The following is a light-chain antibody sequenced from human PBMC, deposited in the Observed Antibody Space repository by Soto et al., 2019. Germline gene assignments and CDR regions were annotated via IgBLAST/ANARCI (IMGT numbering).Light chain of an antibody. CDR3: QQYNNWPTWT. J-gene: IGKJ1*01. CDR1: QSVSSN. Sequence: EIVMTQSPATLSVSPGERATLSCRASQSVSSNLAWYQQKPGQAPRLLIYGASTRATGIPARFSGSGSGTEFTLTISSLQSEDFVVYYCQQYNNWPTWTFGRGTKVDIK. V-gene: IGKV3-15*01. CDR2: GAS.